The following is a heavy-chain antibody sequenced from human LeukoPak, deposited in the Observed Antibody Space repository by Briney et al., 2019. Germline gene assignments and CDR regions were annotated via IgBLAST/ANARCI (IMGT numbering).Heavy chain of an antibody. CDR3: AKDQEQWLAYFDY. J-gene: IGHJ4*02. D-gene: IGHD6-19*01. CDR1: GFTVSSNH. CDR2: FYSGGST. Sequence: GGSLRLSCAASGFTVSSNHMSWVRQAPGKGLEWVSVFYSGGSTYYADSVKGRFTISRDNSKNTLYLQMNSLRAEDTAVYSCAKDQEQWLAYFDYWGQGTLVTVSS. V-gene: IGHV3-53*01.